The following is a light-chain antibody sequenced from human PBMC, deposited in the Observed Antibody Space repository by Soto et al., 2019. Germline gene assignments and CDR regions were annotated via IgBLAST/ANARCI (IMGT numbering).Light chain of an antibody. J-gene: IGKJ4*01. CDR3: QQYGTSPPLT. Sequence: EIVLTQSPGTLSLSPGERATLSCRASQSVTSNYLAWYQHKPGQAPRLLIYDASSRATGIPDRFSGSGSATDFTLTISRLEPEDLAVYYCQQYGTSPPLTFGGGTKVEI. CDR2: DAS. CDR1: QSVTSNY. V-gene: IGKV3-20*01.